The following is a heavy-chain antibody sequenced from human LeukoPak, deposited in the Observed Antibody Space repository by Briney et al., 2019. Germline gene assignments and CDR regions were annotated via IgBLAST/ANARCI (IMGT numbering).Heavy chain of an antibody. CDR1: GGSISSYY. J-gene: IGHJ4*02. CDR3: ARFDYYDSSGYFDY. D-gene: IGHD3-22*01. CDR2: IYYSGST. Sequence: PSETLSLTCTVSGGSISSYYWSWIRQPPGKGLEWIGYIYYSGSTNYNPSLKSRVTISVDTSKNQFSLKLSSVAAADTAVYYCARFDYYDSSGYFDYGGQGTLVTVSS. V-gene: IGHV4-59*01.